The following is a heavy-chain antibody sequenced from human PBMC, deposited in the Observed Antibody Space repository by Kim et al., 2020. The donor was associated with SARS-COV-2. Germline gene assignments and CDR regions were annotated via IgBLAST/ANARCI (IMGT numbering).Heavy chain of an antibody. Sequence: SETLSLTCTVSGGSISSGGYYWSWIRQHPGKGLEWIGYIYYSGSTYYNPSLKSRVTISVDTSKNQFSLKLSSVTAADTAVYYCARASAAGTWYFDYWGQGTLVTVSS. CDR3: ARASAAGTWYFDY. J-gene: IGHJ4*02. D-gene: IGHD6-13*01. CDR2: IYYSGST. V-gene: IGHV4-31*03. CDR1: GGSISSGGYY.